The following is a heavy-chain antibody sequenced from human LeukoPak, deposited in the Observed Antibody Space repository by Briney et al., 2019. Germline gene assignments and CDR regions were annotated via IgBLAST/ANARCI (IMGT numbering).Heavy chain of an antibody. CDR2: ISSSSSYI. Sequence: GDSLRLSCAASGFTFSSYSMNWVRQAPGKGLEWVSSISSSSSYIYYADSVKGRFTISRDNAKNSLYLQMNSLRAEDTAVYYCARSIAARLPYDYWGQGTLVTVSS. CDR1: GFTFSSYS. CDR3: ARSIAARLPYDY. J-gene: IGHJ4*02. V-gene: IGHV3-21*01. D-gene: IGHD6-6*01.